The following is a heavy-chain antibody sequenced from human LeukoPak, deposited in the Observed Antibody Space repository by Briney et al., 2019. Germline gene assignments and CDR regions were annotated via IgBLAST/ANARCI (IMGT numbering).Heavy chain of an antibody. V-gene: IGHV3-7*01. Sequence: GGSLRLSCAASGVIFNQYWMSWVRQAPGRGLEWVANIDQDGSEKHYVDSVKGRFTISRDNAKNSLFLQMTSLRAEDTAMYYCARWKPRSDALDVWGKGTMVMVSS. J-gene: IGHJ3*01. CDR1: GVIFNQYW. CDR2: IDQDGSEK. CDR3: ARWKPRSDALDV. D-gene: IGHD1-1*01.